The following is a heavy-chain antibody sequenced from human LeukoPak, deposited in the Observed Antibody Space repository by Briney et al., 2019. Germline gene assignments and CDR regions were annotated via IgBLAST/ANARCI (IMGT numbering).Heavy chain of an antibody. CDR2: IYGGGDT. V-gene: IGHV3-53*01. J-gene: IGHJ4*02. Sequence: GGSLRLSCAASGFTFSVYAMSWVRQAPGKGLEWVSVIYGGGDTYCADSVRGRFTISRDNFENTLFLQMDSLRAEDTAVYYCTRLLPSSHHFFDSWGQGALVTVSS. CDR1: GFTFSVYA. D-gene: IGHD6-6*01. CDR3: TRLLPSSHHFFDS.